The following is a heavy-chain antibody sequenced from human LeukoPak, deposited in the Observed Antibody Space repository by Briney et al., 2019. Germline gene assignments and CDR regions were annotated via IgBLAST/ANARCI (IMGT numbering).Heavy chain of an antibody. D-gene: IGHD6-13*01. CDR2: ISGYNGNT. J-gene: IGHJ4*02. V-gene: IGHV1-18*01. Sequence: ASVKVSCKASGYTFTSFGITWVRQTPRQGLECMGGISGYNGNTNYAQKLQDRVTVTTDTSTNTAYMELRSLRSDDTAVYYCARDRYSSSWYDLQFGYWGQGTLVTVSS. CDR3: ARDRYSSSWYDLQFGY. CDR1: GYTFTSFG.